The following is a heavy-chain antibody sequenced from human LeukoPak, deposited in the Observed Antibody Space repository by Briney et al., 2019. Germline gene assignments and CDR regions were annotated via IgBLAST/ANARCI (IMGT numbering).Heavy chain of an antibody. J-gene: IGHJ6*04. CDR3: ARHQMISGWQRNYYYYYGMDV. V-gene: IGHV5-10-1*01. Sequence: GESLKISCKGSGYSFTSYWISWVRQMPGKGLEWMGRIDPSDSYTNYSPSFQGHVTISADKSISTAYLQWSSLKASDTAMYYCARHQMISGWQRNYYYYYGMDVWGKGTTVTVSS. CDR2: IDPSDSYT. CDR1: GYSFTSYW. D-gene: IGHD6-19*01.